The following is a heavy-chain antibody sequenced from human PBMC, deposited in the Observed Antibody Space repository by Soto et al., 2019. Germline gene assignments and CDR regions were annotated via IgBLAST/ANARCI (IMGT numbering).Heavy chain of an antibody. CDR1: GYSFTSYW. CDR3: ARLSYYVSGSYYRPLNY. CDR2: IYPGDSDT. V-gene: IGHV5-51*01. D-gene: IGHD3-10*01. Sequence: PGESLKISCQGSGYSFTSYWIGWVRPMHGKGLEWMGIIYPGDSDTRYSPSFQGQVTISADKSISTAYLQWSSLKASDTAMYYCARLSYYVSGSYYRPLNYGGQGTRDTVSS. J-gene: IGHJ4*02.